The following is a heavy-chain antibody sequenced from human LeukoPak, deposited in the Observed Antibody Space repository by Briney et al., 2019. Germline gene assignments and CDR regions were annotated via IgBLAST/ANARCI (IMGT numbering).Heavy chain of an antibody. V-gene: IGHV4-61*01. D-gene: IGHD3-16*01. J-gene: IGHJ4*02. CDR3: ARDVAGGDGFDY. CDR1: GSSVSSGSYY. CDR2: IYYSGNT. Sequence: PSETLSLTCTVSGSSVSSGSYYWSWIRQSPGKGLEWMGYIYYSGNTNYNLSLKSRVTISVDTSKNQFSLKLSSVTAADTAVYYCARDVAGGDGFDYWGQGTLVTVSS.